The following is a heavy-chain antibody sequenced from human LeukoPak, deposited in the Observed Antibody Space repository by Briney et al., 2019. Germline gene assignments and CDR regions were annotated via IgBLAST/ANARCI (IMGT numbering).Heavy chain of an antibody. J-gene: IGHJ4*01. Sequence: PSETLSLTCTVSGGSISSRSYYWGWIRQPPGKGLEWIGSIYYSGSTYYNPSLKSRVTISVDRSKNQFSLKLSSVTAADTAVYYCARTSYGEVAYYFDYWGQEPWSPSPQ. CDR1: GGSISSRSYY. V-gene: IGHV4-39*07. D-gene: IGHD4-17*01. CDR2: IYYSGST. CDR3: ARTSYGEVAYYFDY.